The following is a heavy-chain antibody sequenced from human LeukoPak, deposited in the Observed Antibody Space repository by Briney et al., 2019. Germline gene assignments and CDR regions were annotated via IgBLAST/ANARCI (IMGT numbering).Heavy chain of an antibody. Sequence: TSETLSLTCTVSGGSISSYYWSWIRQPPGKGLEWIGYIYYSGSTNYNPSLKSRVTISVDTSKNQFSLKLSSVTAADTAVYYCARARLPGIRSLEWLQGAFDIWGQGTMVTVSS. V-gene: IGHV4-59*01. J-gene: IGHJ3*02. CDR2: IYYSGST. CDR1: GGSISSYY. D-gene: IGHD3-3*01. CDR3: ARARLPGIRSLEWLQGAFDI.